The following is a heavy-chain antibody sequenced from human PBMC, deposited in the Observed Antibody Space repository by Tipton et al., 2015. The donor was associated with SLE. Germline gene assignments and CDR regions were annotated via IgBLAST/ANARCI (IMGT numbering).Heavy chain of an antibody. Sequence: GSLRPSCAASGFTFSSYWMSWVRQAPGKGLEWVANIKQDGSEKYYVDSVKGRFTISRDNAKNSLYLQMNSLRAEDTAVYYCARARGITIFWSLDYWGQGTLVTVSS. CDR2: IKQDGSEK. D-gene: IGHD3-9*01. J-gene: IGHJ4*02. CDR3: ARARGITIFWSLDY. V-gene: IGHV3-7*04. CDR1: GFTFSSYW.